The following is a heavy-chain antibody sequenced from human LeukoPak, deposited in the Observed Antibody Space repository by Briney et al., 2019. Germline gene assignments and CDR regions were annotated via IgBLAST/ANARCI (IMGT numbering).Heavy chain of an antibody. D-gene: IGHD4-17*01. CDR1: GFTFSDYY. Sequence: LRLSCAASGFTFSDYYMSWIRQHPGKGLEWIGYIYYSGSTYYNPSLKSRVTISVDTSKNQFSLKLSSVTAADTAVYYCARAGDYGDFFDYWGQGTLVTVSS. J-gene: IGHJ4*02. CDR2: IYYSGST. CDR3: ARAGDYGDFFDY. V-gene: IGHV4-31*02.